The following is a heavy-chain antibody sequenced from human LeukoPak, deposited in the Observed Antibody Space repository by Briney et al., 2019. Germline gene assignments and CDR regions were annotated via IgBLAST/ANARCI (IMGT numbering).Heavy chain of an antibody. Sequence: GGSLRLSCAASGFTFSSYAMSWVRQAPGKGLEWVSAISGSGGSTYYADSVKGRFTISRDNSKNTLYLQMNSLRAEDTAVYYCARDRHYYDSSGYYLRDAFDIWGQGTMVTVSS. D-gene: IGHD3-22*01. CDR1: GFTFSSYA. V-gene: IGHV3-23*01. J-gene: IGHJ3*02. CDR3: ARDRHYYDSSGYYLRDAFDI. CDR2: ISGSGGST.